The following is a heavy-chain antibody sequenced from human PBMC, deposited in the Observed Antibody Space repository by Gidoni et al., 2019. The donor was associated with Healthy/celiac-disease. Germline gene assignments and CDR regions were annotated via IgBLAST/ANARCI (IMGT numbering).Heavy chain of an antibody. CDR2: IYYSGST. CDR3: ARVNWNYRGWFDP. D-gene: IGHD1-7*01. J-gene: IGHJ5*02. CDR1: GGPISSYY. V-gene: IGHV4-59*01. Sequence: QVQLQESGPGLVKPSETLSLTCTVSGGPISSYYWSWIRQPPGKGLEWIGYIYYSGSTNYHPSLKSRVTISVDTSKNQFSLKLSSVTAADTAVYYCARVNWNYRGWFDPWGQGTLVTVSS.